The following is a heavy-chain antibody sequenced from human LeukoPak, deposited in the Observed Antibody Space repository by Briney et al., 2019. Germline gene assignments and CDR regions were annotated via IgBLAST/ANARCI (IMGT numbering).Heavy chain of an antibody. D-gene: IGHD3-10*01. CDR3: ARVPLTMVRGVGEFATNWFDP. CDR2: ISAYNGNT. Sequence: GASVKVSCKASGYTFTSYGISWVRQAPGQGLEWMGWISAYNGNTNYAQKLQGRVTMTTDTSTSTAYMELRSLRSDDTAVYYCARVPLTMVRGVGEFATNWFDPWGQGTLVTVSS. V-gene: IGHV1-18*01. CDR1: GYTFTSYG. J-gene: IGHJ5*02.